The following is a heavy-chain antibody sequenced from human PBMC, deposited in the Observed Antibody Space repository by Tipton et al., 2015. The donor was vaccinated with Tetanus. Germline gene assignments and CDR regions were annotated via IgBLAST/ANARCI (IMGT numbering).Heavy chain of an antibody. J-gene: IGHJ4*02. V-gene: IGHV4-59*01. D-gene: IGHD3-22*01. CDR1: GGSISSYY. Sequence: TLSLTCTVSGGSISSYYWSWIRQPPGKGLEWIGYIYYSGSTNYNPSLKGRVTISVDTSKNQFSLKLSSVTAADTAVYYCARDVHSKYDSSGYYPLAYFDYGGQGTLVTGSS. CDR2: IYYSGST. CDR3: ARDVHSKYDSSGYYPLAYFDY.